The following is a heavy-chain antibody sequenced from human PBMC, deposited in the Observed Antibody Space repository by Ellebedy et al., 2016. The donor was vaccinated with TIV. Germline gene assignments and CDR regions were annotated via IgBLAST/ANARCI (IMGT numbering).Heavy chain of an antibody. J-gene: IGHJ5*02. D-gene: IGHD3-22*01. CDR3: ARTYYYDSSDYDNWFDP. V-gene: IGHV1-8*01. CDR2: MNPNSGNT. Sequence: ASVKVSCKASGYTFTSYDINWVRQATGQGLEWMGWMNPNSGNTGYAQKFQGRVTMTRNTSISTAYMELSSLRSEDTAAYYCARTYYYDSSDYDNWFDPWGQGTLVTVSS. CDR1: GYTFTSYD.